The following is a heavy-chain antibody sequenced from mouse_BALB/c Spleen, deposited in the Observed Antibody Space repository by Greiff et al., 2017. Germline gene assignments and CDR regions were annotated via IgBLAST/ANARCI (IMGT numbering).Heavy chain of an antibody. J-gene: IGHJ4*01. V-gene: IGHV1-18*01. CDR3: ARSDSSGYVYAMDY. CDR2: INPNNGGT. D-gene: IGHD3-2*01. CDR1: GYTFTDYN. Sequence: EVQVVESGPELVKPGASVKIPCKASGYTFTDYNMDWVKQSHGKSLEWIGDINPNNGGTIYNQKFKGKATLTVDKSSSTAYMELRSLTSEDTAVYYCARSDSSGYVYAMDYWGQGTSVTVSS.